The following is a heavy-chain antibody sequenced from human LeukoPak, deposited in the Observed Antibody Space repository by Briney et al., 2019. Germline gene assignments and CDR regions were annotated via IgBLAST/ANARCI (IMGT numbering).Heavy chain of an antibody. D-gene: IGHD6-6*01. J-gene: IGHJ3*02. CDR3: ARGFDSYSSSDRRGAFDI. Sequence: PSETLSLTCTVPGGSISSSSYYWGWIRQPPGNGLEWIGSIYHSGSTYYNPSLKSRVTISVDTSKNQFSLKLSSVTAADTAVYYCARGFDSYSSSDRRGAFDIWGQGTMVTVSS. V-gene: IGHV4-39*07. CDR1: GGSISSSSYY. CDR2: IYHSGST.